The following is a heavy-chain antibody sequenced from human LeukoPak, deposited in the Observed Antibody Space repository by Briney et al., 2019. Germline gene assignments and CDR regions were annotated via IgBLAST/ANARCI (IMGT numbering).Heavy chain of an antibody. J-gene: IGHJ3*02. V-gene: IGHV1-69*04. CDR1: GGTFSSYA. CDR2: IIPILGIA. Sequence: GASVKVSCKASGGTFSSYAISWVRQAPGQGLEWMGRIIPILGIANYAQKFQGRVTITADKSTSTAYMELSSLRSEDTAAYYCARLAPGAAFDIWGQGTMVTVSS. CDR3: ARLAPGAAFDI. D-gene: IGHD3-10*01.